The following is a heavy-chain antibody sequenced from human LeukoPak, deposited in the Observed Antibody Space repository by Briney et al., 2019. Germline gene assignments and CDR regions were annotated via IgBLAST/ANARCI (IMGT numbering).Heavy chain of an antibody. D-gene: IGHD3-9*01. CDR3: ARARLTGPTYYYYYYYMDV. CDR2: IIPIFGTA. Sequence: SVKVSCKASGGTFSSYAISWVRQAPGQGLEWMGGIIPIFGTANYAQKFQGRVTITADKSTSTAYMELSSLRSEDTAVYYCARARLTGPTYYYYYYYMDVWGKGTTVTVSS. V-gene: IGHV1-69*06. J-gene: IGHJ6*03. CDR1: GGTFSSYA.